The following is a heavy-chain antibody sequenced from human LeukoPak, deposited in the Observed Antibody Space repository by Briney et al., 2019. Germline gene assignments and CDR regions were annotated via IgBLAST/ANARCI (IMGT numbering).Heavy chain of an antibody. CDR3: ARELAAAGYNWFDP. V-gene: IGHV3-66*01. Sequence: GGSLRLSCVASGFTVSSNYMSWVRQAPGKGLEWVSVIYSGGSTYYADSVKGRFTISRDNSKNTLYLQMNSLRAEDTAVYYCARELAAAGYNWFDPWGQGTLVTVSS. CDR1: GFTVSSNY. J-gene: IGHJ5*02. D-gene: IGHD6-13*01. CDR2: IYSGGST.